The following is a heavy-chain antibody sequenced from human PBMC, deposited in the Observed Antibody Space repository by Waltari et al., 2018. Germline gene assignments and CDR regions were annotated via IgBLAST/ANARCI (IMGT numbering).Heavy chain of an antibody. Sequence: EVQLVESGGGLIQPGGSLRLSCAASGFTVSSNYMSWVRQAPGKGLEWVSVIYSGGSTYYADSVKVRFTISRDNSKNTLYLQMNSLRAEDTAVYYCARVYSSSWYYFDYWGQGTLVTVSS. CDR3: ARVYSSSWYYFDY. J-gene: IGHJ4*02. CDR2: IYSGGST. V-gene: IGHV3-53*01. CDR1: GFTVSSNY. D-gene: IGHD6-13*01.